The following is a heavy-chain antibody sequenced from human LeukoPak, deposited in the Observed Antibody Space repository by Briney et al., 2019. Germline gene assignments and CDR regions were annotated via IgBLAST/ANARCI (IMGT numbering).Heavy chain of an antibody. Sequence: SVKVSCKASGGTFSSYAISWVRQAPGQGLEWMGRIIPILGIANYAQKFQGRVTITADKSTSTAYMELSSLRSEDTAVYYCARGVSGSGSYQGADAFDIWGQGTMVTVSS. CDR3: ARGVSGSGSYQGADAFDI. V-gene: IGHV1-69*04. D-gene: IGHD3-10*01. CDR1: GGTFSSYA. CDR2: IIPILGIA. J-gene: IGHJ3*02.